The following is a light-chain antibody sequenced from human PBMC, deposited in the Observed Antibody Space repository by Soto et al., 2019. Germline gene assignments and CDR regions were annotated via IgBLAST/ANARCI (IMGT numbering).Light chain of an antibody. CDR2: AAS. Sequence: DIQMTQSPPSLSASVGDRVTISCRASQSISSYLNWYQQKPGKAPKLLIYAASSLQSGVPSRFSGSGSGTDFTLTISSLQPEDFATYYCQQRETFGQGTKVEIK. CDR1: QSISSY. CDR3: QQRET. V-gene: IGKV1-39*01. J-gene: IGKJ1*01.